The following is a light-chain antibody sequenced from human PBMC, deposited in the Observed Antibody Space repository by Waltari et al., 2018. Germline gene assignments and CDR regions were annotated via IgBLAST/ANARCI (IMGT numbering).Light chain of an antibody. Sequence: QSALTQSASVSGSPGQSITISCTGTSSDLGGYNYVSWYQQHPGKAPKLMIYAVTNRPSGVSNRFSGSKSGNTASLTISGLQAEDEADYYCSSYTSSNTLGFGTGTKVTVL. CDR2: AVT. CDR3: SSYTSSNTLG. V-gene: IGLV2-14*03. CDR1: SSDLGGYNY. J-gene: IGLJ1*01.